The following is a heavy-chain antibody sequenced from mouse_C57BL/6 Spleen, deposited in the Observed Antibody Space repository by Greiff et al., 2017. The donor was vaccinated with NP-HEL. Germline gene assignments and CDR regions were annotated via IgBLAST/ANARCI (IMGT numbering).Heavy chain of an antibody. V-gene: IGHV5-16*01. CDR2: INYDGSST. Sequence: EVMLVESEGGLVQPGSSMKLSCTASGFTFSDYYMAWVRQVPEKGLEWVANINYDGSSTYYLDSLKSRFIISRDNAKNILYLQMSSLKSEDTATYYGARGSFFDYWGQGTTLTVSS. D-gene: IGHD1-1*01. J-gene: IGHJ2*01. CDR3: ARGSFFDY. CDR1: GFTFSDYY.